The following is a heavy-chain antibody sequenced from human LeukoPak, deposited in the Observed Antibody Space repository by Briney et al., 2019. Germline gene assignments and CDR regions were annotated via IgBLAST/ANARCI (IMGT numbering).Heavy chain of an antibody. V-gene: IGHV4-4*07. J-gene: IGHJ6*03. CDR3: ARVAVTVRRGYMDV. CDR2: IYISGST. CDR1: GGSISSYY. Sequence: PSETLSLTCTVSGGSISSYYWSWIRQPAGKGLEWIGCIYISGSTNYNPSLKSRVTMSVDTSKNQFSLKLSSVTAADTAVYYCARVAVTVRRGYMDVWGKGTTVTVSS. D-gene: IGHD4-17*01.